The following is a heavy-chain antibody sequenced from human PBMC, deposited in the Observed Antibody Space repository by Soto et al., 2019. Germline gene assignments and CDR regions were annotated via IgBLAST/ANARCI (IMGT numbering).Heavy chain of an antibody. J-gene: IGHJ4*02. CDR2: ISSSRSNK. V-gene: IGHV3-48*01. CDR1: GFILSDCA. Sequence: SLRLSCPTSGFILSDCAMNWVRQAPGKGLEWVSYISSSRSNKYYADSVKGRFTISRDNAKNTLYLQMNSLRAEDTAVYYCARGSIAAAGCFDYWGQGTLVTVSS. CDR3: ARGSIAAAGCFDY. D-gene: IGHD6-13*01.